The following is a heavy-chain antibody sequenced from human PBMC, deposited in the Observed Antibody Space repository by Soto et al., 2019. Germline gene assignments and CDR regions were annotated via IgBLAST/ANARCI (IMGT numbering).Heavy chain of an antibody. Sequence: EVQLVESGGGLVKPGGSLRLSCAASGFTFSSYSMNWVRQAPGKGLEWVSSISSSSSYIYYADSVKGRFTISRDNAKNSLYLQRNSLRAEDTAVYYCARTRVDYSSSSHWYFDLWGRGTLVTVSS. CDR3: ARTRVDYSSSSHWYFDL. CDR2: ISSSSSYI. CDR1: GFTFSSYS. V-gene: IGHV3-21*01. D-gene: IGHD6-6*01. J-gene: IGHJ2*01.